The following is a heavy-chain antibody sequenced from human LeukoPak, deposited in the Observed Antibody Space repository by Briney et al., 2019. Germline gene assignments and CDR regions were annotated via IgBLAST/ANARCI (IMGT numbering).Heavy chain of an antibody. CDR2: IYPGDSDI. Sequence: GESLKISCKGSGFSFSNYYIAWVRQMPGKGLEWIGSIYPGDSDIIYSPSFQGQVTISADKSISTAYLQWSSLKASDTAMYYCARHALYYYDSSGSPFYFDYWGQGTLVTVSS. J-gene: IGHJ4*02. V-gene: IGHV5-51*01. CDR1: GFSFSNYY. D-gene: IGHD3-22*01. CDR3: ARHALYYYDSSGSPFYFDY.